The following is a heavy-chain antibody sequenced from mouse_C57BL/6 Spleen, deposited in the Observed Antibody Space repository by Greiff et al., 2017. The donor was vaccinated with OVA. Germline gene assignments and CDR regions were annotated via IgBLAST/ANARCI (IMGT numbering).Heavy chain of an antibody. CDR3: ARNYYDYVDV. J-gene: IGHJ1*03. CDR1: GYAFSSSW. Sequence: QVQLKESGPELVKPGASVKISCKASGYAFSSSWMNWVKQRPGKGLEWIGRIYPGDGDTNYNGKFKGKATLTADKSSSTAYMQLSSLTSEDSAVYFCARNYYDYVDVWGTGTTVTVSS. CDR2: IYPGDGDT. V-gene: IGHV1-82*01. D-gene: IGHD2-4*01.